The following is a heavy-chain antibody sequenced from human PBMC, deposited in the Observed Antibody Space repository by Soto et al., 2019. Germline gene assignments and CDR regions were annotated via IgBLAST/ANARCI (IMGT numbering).Heavy chain of an antibody. V-gene: IGHV3-23*01. Sequence: GSLRLSCAASGFTFSNYAMNWVRQAPGKGLEWVSAVSGSGAFTYFADSVKGRFTISRDNSKNTLYLQMNSLGADDTAVHYCAKDFRGYTRPFDDWGQGTQVTVAS. CDR1: GFTFSNYA. CDR2: VSGSGAFT. CDR3: AKDFRGYTRPFDD. J-gene: IGHJ4*02. D-gene: IGHD5-12*01.